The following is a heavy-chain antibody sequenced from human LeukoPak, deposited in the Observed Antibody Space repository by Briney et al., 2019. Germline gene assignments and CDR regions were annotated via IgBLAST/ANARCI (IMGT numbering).Heavy chain of an antibody. D-gene: IGHD3-16*01. CDR1: GYTFTSYG. CDR2: ISGYNGDT. J-gene: IGHJ3*02. CDR3: ARDGAAFDI. V-gene: IGHV1-18*01. Sequence: ASVKVSCTASGYTFTSYGISWVRQAPGHGLEWMGWISGYNGDTNYAQKFQGRVTMTTDTSTSTAYMQLRSLRSDDTAVYYCARDGAAFDIWGQGTMVTVSS.